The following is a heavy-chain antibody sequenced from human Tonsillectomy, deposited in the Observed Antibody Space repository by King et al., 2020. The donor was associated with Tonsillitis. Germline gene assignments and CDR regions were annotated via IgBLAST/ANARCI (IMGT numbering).Heavy chain of an antibody. CDR1: GYTFTTYW. D-gene: IGHD3-10*01. V-gene: IGHV5-51*01. J-gene: IGHJ4*02. Sequence: LQLVQSGTEVKKPGESLKISCKASGYTFTTYWIGWVRQMPGKGLEWMGIIYPGDSDARYSPSFQGQVTMSVDRSISTAYLQWSSLKASDTATYYCARPTTYYNGSESYSPFDHWGQGTLVIVSS. CDR2: IYPGDSDA. CDR3: ARPTTYYNGSESYSPFDH.